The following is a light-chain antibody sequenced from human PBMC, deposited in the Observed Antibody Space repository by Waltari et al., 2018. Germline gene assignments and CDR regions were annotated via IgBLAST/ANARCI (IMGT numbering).Light chain of an antibody. J-gene: IGLJ3*02. V-gene: IGLV1-44*01. Sequence: QSVLTQPPSASGAPGQRVTISCSGSTSNLGDHVVNWSQQIPGTAPKLLIYRNDLRPSGVPGRFSGAKSGTSASLAISGLQSEDEGVYYCASWDDSPVGRWVFGGGTKLTVL. CDR3: ASWDDSPVGRWV. CDR1: TSNLGDHV. CDR2: RND.